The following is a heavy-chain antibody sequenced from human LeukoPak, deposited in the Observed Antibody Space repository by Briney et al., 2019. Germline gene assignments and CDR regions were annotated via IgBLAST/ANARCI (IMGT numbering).Heavy chain of an antibody. D-gene: IGHD3-10*01. CDR2: IYTSGTT. J-gene: IGHJ5*02. V-gene: IGHV4-61*02. CDR3: AREFGA. CDR1: GGSINSGGYY. Sequence: PSETLSLTCIVSGGSINSGGYYWNWIRQPAGKGLKWIGLIYTSGTTNYNPSLKSRLTISLDTSKNQFSLKLSSVTAADTAVYYCAREFGAWGQGTLVTVSS.